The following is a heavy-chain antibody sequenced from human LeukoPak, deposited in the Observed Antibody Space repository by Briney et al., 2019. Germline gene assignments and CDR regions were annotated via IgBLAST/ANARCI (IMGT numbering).Heavy chain of an antibody. CDR3: ARDPYSSGWYSSYYYYYMDV. CDR2: IIPIFGTA. CDR1: GGTFSSYA. D-gene: IGHD6-19*01. J-gene: IGHJ6*03. Sequence: SVEVSCKASGGTFSSYAISWVRQAPGQGLEWMGRIIPIFGTANYAQKFQGRVTITTDESTSTAYMELSSLRSEDTAVYYCARDPYSSGWYSSYYYYYMDVWGKGTTVTVSS. V-gene: IGHV1-69*05.